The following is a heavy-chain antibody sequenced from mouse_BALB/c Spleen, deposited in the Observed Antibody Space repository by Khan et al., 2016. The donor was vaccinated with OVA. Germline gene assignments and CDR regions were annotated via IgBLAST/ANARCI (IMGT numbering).Heavy chain of an antibody. J-gene: IGHJ3*01. CDR2: VNTYYGDA. Sequence: QVQLQHSGAELVRPGVSVKISCKGSGYTFTDFTMHWVKQSHAKSLEWIGVVNTYYGDATYNQKFKGKATMTVDKSSTTAYMELARLTSEDSAIXYCARGGGGDRFAYWGQGTLVTVSA. CDR1: GYTFTDFT. CDR3: ARGGGGDRFAY. V-gene: IGHV1S137*01.